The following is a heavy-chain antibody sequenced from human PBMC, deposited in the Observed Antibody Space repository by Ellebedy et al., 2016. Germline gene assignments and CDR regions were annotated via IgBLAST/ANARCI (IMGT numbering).Heavy chain of an antibody. Sequence: GESLKISCAASGFTFSSSGMHWVRQAPGKGLEWVAVISYDGSDKYYADSVKGRFTISRDNSKNTLYLQLNSLRAEDTVVYYCARGASLYGDYVFDYWGQGTLVTVSS. CDR1: GFTFSSSG. V-gene: IGHV3-30*03. CDR2: ISYDGSDK. J-gene: IGHJ4*02. CDR3: ARGASLYGDYVFDY. D-gene: IGHD4-17*01.